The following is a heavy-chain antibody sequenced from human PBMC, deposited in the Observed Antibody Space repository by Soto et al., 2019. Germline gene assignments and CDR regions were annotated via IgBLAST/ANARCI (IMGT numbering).Heavy chain of an antibody. CDR1: GFTFSSYA. V-gene: IGHV3-23*01. Sequence: GGSLRLSCAASGFTFSSYAMNWVRQAPGKGLEWVSAISGSDGSTYYADSVKGRFTISRDNSNNTLYLQMNSLRAEDTAVYYCAKDRTSGSYYFDYWGQGTLVTVSS. CDR2: ISGSDGST. J-gene: IGHJ4*02. D-gene: IGHD1-26*01. CDR3: AKDRTSGSYYFDY.